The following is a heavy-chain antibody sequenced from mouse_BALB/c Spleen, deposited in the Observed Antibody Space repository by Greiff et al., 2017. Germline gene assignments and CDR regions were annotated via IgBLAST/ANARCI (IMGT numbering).Heavy chain of an antibody. V-gene: IGHV5-6-5*01. D-gene: IGHD2-1*01. CDR3: AREGNGNPPPYAMDY. Sequence: EVKLMETGGGLVKPGGSLKLSCAASGFTFSSYAMSWVRQTPEKRLEWVASISSGGSTYYPDSVKGRFTISRDNARNILYLQMSSLRSEDTAMYYSAREGNGNPPPYAMDYWGQGTSVTVSS. CDR1: GFTFSSYA. J-gene: IGHJ4*01. CDR2: ISSGGST.